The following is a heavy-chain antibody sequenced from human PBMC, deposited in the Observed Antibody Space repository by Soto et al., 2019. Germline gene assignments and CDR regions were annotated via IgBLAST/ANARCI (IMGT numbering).Heavy chain of an antibody. J-gene: IGHJ6*02. Sequence: GEYLKISCKGSGYSFTSYWIGWVRQMPGKGLEWMGIIYPGDSDTRYSPSFQGQVTISADKSISTAYLQWSSLKASDTAMYYCARSMDYYDSSGYYYALSSYYYYGMDVWGQGTTVTVSS. CDR1: GYSFTSYW. CDR2: IYPGDSDT. D-gene: IGHD3-22*01. V-gene: IGHV5-51*01. CDR3: ARSMDYYDSSGYYYALSSYYYYGMDV.